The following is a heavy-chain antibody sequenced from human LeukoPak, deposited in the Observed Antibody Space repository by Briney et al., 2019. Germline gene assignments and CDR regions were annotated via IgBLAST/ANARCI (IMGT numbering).Heavy chain of an antibody. CDR1: GGTFSSYA. Sequence: SVKVSCKASGGTFSSYAISWVRQAPGQGLEWMGRIIPILGIANYAQKFQGRVTITADKSTSTAYMELSSLRSEDTAVYYCARGSKGYSGYGLGYWGQGTLVTVSS. D-gene: IGHD5-12*01. CDR2: IIPILGIA. V-gene: IGHV1-69*04. J-gene: IGHJ4*02. CDR3: ARGSKGYSGYGLGY.